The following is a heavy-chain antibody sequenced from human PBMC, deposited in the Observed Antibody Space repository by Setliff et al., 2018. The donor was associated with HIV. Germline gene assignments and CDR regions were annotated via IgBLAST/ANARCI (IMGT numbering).Heavy chain of an antibody. CDR3: ARDLSPYGSGDPYYYYGMDV. J-gene: IGHJ6*02. Sequence: PSETLSLTCTVSGGSISSSGNYWTWIRQRPGKGLGWIGYIYHTGTTYYHPSLKSRVLISVDTSNNQFSLRLSSVTAADTAVYYCARDLSPYGSGDPYYYYGMDVWGQGTTVTVSS. CDR1: GGSISSSGNY. D-gene: IGHD3-10*01. CDR2: IYHTGTT. V-gene: IGHV4-31*03.